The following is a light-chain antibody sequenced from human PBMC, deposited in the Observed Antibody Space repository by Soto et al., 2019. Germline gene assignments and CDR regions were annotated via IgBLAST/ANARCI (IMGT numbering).Light chain of an antibody. J-gene: IGKJ1*01. CDR2: DAS. CDR1: RTINTW. Sequence: IQMTQSPSTLSASVGDRITITCRARRTINTWLAWYQQQPGKAPKLLIYDASTLESGVPSRFSGSGSGTEFTLTISSLQPDDFATYYCQQYDGHFGQGTNVEF. V-gene: IGKV1-5*01. CDR3: QQYDGH.